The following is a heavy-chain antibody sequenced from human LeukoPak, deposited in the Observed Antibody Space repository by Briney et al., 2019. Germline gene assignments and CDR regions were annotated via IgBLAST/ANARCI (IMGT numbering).Heavy chain of an antibody. J-gene: IGHJ3*02. Sequence: GGSLRLSCAVSGFTFSSYEMNWVRQAPGKGLEWLSYITSSGSTIYYADSVKGRFTISRDNAKNSLYLQMNSLRAEDTAVYYCARECRSCGDAFGIWGQGTMVTVSS. CDR1: GFTFSSYE. D-gene: IGHD2-15*01. CDR3: ARECRSCGDAFGI. V-gene: IGHV3-48*03. CDR2: ITSSGSTI.